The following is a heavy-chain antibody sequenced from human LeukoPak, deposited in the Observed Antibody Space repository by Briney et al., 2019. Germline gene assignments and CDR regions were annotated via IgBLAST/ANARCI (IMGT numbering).Heavy chain of an antibody. CDR3: ARALYYFDY. V-gene: IGHV3-53*04. J-gene: IGHJ4*02. CDR2: IYSGANT. Sequence: SGGSLRLSCAASGFTVSSNYMTWVRQAPGKGLEWVSLIYSGANTYYADSVKGRFTISRHNSKNTLYLQMNGLRAEDTAVYYCARALYYFDYWGQGTLVTVSS. CDR1: GFTVSSNY.